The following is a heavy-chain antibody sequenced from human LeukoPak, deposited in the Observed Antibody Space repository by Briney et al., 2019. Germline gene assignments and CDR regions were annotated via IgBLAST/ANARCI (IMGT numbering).Heavy chain of an antibody. J-gene: IGHJ4*02. D-gene: IGHD6-19*01. CDR3: AKSLLDSSGEWLRGDYFDY. Sequence: ASVKVSCKASGYTFTSYYMHWVRQAPGQGLEWMGIINPSGGSTSYAQKFQGRVTMTRDTSTSTVYMELSNLRSEDTAVYYCAKSLLDSSGEWLRGDYFDYWGQGTLVTVSS. CDR2: INPSGGST. CDR1: GYTFTSYY. V-gene: IGHV1-46*01.